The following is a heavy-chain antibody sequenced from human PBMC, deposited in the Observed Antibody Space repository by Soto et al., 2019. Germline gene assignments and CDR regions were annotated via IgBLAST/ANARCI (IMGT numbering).Heavy chain of an antibody. V-gene: IGHV4-39*01. Sequence: SETLSLTCTVSGGSISSSSYYWGWIRQPPGKGLEWIGSIYYSGSTYYNPSLKSRVTISVDTSKNQFSLKLSSVTAADTAVYYCATVPSLLWFGELFAYYYMDVWGKGTTVTVSS. CDR3: ATVPSLLWFGELFAYYYMDV. J-gene: IGHJ6*03. D-gene: IGHD3-10*01. CDR2: IYYSGST. CDR1: GGSISSSSYY.